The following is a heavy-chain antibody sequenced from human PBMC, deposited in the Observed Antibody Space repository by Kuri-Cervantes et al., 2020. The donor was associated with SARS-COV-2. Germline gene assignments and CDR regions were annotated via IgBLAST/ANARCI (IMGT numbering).Heavy chain of an antibody. J-gene: IGHJ3*02. CDR3: AVRRSYYAFDI. CDR2: ISRSGSTI. V-gene: IGHV3-48*03. CDR1: GFTFSSCE. D-gene: IGHD1-26*01. Sequence: LSLTCAASGFTFSSCEMNWVRQAPGKGLEWVSYISRSGSTIYYADSVKGRFTISRDNAKNSLYLQVNSLRAEDTAVYYCAVRRSYYAFDIWGQGTMVTVSS.